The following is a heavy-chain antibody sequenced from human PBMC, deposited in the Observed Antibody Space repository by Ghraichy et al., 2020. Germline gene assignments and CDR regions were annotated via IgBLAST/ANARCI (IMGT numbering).Heavy chain of an antibody. CDR2: IYYIGST. J-gene: IGHJ5*02. CDR1: GGSISTYY. V-gene: IGHV4-59*01. D-gene: IGHD5-12*01. CDR3: ARGATVATIEGWFDP. Sequence: SETLSLTCAVSGGSISTYYWSWIRQPPGKGLEWIGYIYYIGSTNYNPSLKSRVTISVDTSKNQFSLILSSVTAADTAVYYCARGATVATIEGWFDPWGQGTLVTVSS.